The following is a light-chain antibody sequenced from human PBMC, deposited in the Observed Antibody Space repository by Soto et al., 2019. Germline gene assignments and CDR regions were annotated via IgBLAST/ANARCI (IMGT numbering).Light chain of an antibody. CDR1: QSISSSY. CDR3: QQYGSSRFT. V-gene: IGKV3-20*01. CDR2: GAS. J-gene: IGKJ3*01. Sequence: EIVLTQSPGTLSLSPGERVTLSCRASQSISSSYLAWYQQKPGQAPRLLVYGASSRATGIPDRFSGSGSGTDLTLTISRLEPEDFAVYYCQQYGSSRFTFGPGTKVDIK.